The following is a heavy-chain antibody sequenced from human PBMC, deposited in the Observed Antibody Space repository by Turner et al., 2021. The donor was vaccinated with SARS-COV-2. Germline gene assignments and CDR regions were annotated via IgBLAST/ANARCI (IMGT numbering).Heavy chain of an antibody. Sequence: QVQLQESGPGLVKPSQTLSLICTVSGGSLSSRSNYWSWIRQHPWKGLEWIGSIFDSDYTYYNPSLESRVSISVDTSKNQYSLKLTSATAADTAVYYGAREAGTMGQWPRFDYWGQGILVTVS. CDR2: IFDSDYT. D-gene: IGHD5-12*01. CDR3: AREAGTMGQWPRFDY. J-gene: IGHJ4*02. V-gene: IGHV4-31*03. CDR1: GGSLSSRSNY.